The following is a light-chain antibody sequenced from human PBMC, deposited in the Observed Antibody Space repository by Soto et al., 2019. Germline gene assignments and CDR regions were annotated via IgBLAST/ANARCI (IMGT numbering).Light chain of an antibody. V-gene: IGLV1-47*02. CDR2: GNN. Sequence: QSVLTQPPSASGTPGQRVTISCSGSSSNIGRNYVYWYQQLPGTAPKLLIFGNNQRPSGVPDRFSGSKSGTSASLAISGLRSEDEADYYCAAWDDSLSGYVFGTGTKLTVL. CDR1: SSNIGRNY. J-gene: IGLJ1*01. CDR3: AAWDDSLSGYV.